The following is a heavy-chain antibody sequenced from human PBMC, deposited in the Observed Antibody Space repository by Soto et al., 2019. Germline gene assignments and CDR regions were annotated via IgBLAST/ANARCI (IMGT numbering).Heavy chain of an antibody. CDR2: IIPILGIA. CDR3: ARGRGDCGGNCYSEYFEL. V-gene: IGHV1-69*02. D-gene: IGHD2-21*02. CDR1: GGTFSSYT. J-gene: IGHJ2*01. Sequence: QVQLVQSGAEVKKPGSSVKVSCKAYGGTFSSYTISWVRQAPGQGLEWMGRIIPILGIANYAHKFQGRVTITADKSTCTAYMELSSRRSEDTAVYYCARGRGDCGGNCYSEYFELWGRGPLVPVSS.